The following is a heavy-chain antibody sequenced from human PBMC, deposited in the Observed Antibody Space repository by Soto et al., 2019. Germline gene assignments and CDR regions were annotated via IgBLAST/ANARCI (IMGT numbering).Heavy chain of an antibody. V-gene: IGHV3-30*19. CDR3: ARWGTTGGLDV. D-gene: IGHD3-16*01. Sequence: QVQLVESGGGVVQPGTSLRLSCVGSGFTFRSYVIHWVRQAPGKGLERVALTSYDGTNNYYGDSVKGRFTISRDNSKNTVDLQMDSLRLEDTSLYYCARWGTTGGLDVWGPGTLVSVSS. CDR2: TSYDGTNN. CDR1: GFTFRSYV. J-gene: IGHJ4*02.